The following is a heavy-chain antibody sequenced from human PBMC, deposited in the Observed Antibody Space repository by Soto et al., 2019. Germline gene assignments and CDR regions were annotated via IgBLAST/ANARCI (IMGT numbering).Heavy chain of an antibody. J-gene: IGHJ3*02. CDR1: GFTFSNYG. CDR2: ISYDGSNK. V-gene: IGHV3-30*18. D-gene: IGHD4-17*01. Sequence: QVQLVESGGGVVQPGRSLRLSCAASGFTFSNYGMHWVRQAPGKGLEWVAVISYDGSNKYYEDSVKGRFTISRDNSKNTLYLQMNSLRAEDTAVYYCAKEDDYGHRRNAFAICGQGTMVTVSS. CDR3: AKEDDYGHRRNAFAI.